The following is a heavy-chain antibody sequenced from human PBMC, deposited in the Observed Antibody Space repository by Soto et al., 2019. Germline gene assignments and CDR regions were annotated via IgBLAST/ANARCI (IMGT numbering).Heavy chain of an antibody. D-gene: IGHD6-6*01. Sequence: ETLRLSCAASGFTFSSYSMNWVRQAPGKGLEWVSYISSSSSTIYYADSVKGRFTISRDNAKNSLYLQMNSLRDEDTAVYYCARDRSSSFSSGGKYYYGMDVWGQGTTVTVSS. CDR3: ARDRSSSFSSGGKYYYGMDV. CDR2: ISSSSSTI. J-gene: IGHJ6*02. V-gene: IGHV3-48*02. CDR1: GFTFSSYS.